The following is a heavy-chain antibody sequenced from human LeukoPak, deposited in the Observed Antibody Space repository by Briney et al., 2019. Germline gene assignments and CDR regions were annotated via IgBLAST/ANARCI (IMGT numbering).Heavy chain of an antibody. J-gene: IGHJ4*02. Sequence: GGSLRLSCADSGFSFSTYSMNWVRRAPGKGLEWVANINQDGSEKYFVDSVKGRFTISRDNAKNSLHLQMNTLRAGDTAVYYCARERDGRFFDYWGQGTLVTVSS. CDR1: GFSFSTYS. D-gene: IGHD5-24*01. CDR2: INQDGSEK. CDR3: ARERDGRFFDY. V-gene: IGHV3-7*01.